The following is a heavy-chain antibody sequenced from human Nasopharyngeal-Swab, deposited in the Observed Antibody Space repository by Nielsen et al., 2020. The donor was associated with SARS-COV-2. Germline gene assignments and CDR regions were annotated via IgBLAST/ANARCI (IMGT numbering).Heavy chain of an antibody. CDR3: ARANLGYYYGSGSYAFDI. J-gene: IGHJ3*02. D-gene: IGHD3-10*01. Sequence: GESLKISCEASGFTFSSYDMHWVRQATGKGLEWVSAIGTAGDTYYPGSVKGRFTISRENAKNSLYLQMNSLRAGDTAVYYCARANLGYYYGSGSYAFDIWGQGTMVTVSS. CDR2: IGTAGDT. CDR1: GFTFSSYD. V-gene: IGHV3-13*01.